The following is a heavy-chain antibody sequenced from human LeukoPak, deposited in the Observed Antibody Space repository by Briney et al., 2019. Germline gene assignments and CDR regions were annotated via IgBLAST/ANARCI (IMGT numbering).Heavy chain of an antibody. CDR3: AKDPPWEKIQGTVAGDY. CDR1: GFTFSSYT. Sequence: GGSLRLSCAASGFTFSSYTMSWVRQAPGKGLEWVSAISGSGGSTYYADSVKGRFTISRDNSKNTLYLQMNSLRAEDTAVYYCAKDPPWEKIQGTVAGDYWGQGTLVTVSS. CDR2: ISGSGGST. D-gene: IGHD6-19*01. V-gene: IGHV3-23*01. J-gene: IGHJ4*02.